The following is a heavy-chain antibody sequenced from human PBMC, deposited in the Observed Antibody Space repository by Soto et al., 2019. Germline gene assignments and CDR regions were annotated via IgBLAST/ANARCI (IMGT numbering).Heavy chain of an antibody. J-gene: IGHJ4*02. D-gene: IGHD2-15*01. V-gene: IGHV1-3*01. CDR2: INAGNGNT. Sequence: ASVKVSCKASGYTFTGYAIHWVRQAPGQRLEWMGWINAGNGNTKYSQKFQGRVTITRDTSASTAYMELSSLGSEDTAVYYCARDLGGWPDYWGQGTLVTVSS. CDR3: ARDLGGWPDY. CDR1: GYTFTGYA.